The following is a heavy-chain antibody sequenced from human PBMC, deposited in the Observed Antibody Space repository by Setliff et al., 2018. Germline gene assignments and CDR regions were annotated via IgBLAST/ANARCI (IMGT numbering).Heavy chain of an antibody. J-gene: IGHJ3*02. Sequence: ASVKVSCKASGYTFTGYYMHWVRQAPGQGLEWMGWINPNSGGTNYEQKLQGRVTMTRDTSISTAYMELGRLRSDDTAVYFCARDGGGDSDAFDIWGQGTMVT. CDR1: GYTFTGYY. CDR2: INPNSGGT. D-gene: IGHD3-16*01. V-gene: IGHV1-2*02. CDR3: ARDGGGDSDAFDI.